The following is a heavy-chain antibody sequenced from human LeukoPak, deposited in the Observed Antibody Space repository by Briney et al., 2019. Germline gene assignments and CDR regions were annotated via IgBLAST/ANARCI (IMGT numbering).Heavy chain of an antibody. V-gene: IGHV3-7*01. J-gene: IGHJ3*02. CDR1: GFTFSGYW. D-gene: IGHD3-3*01. CDR3: AGDGGYDFWSGYYPSYAFDI. Sequence: GGSLRLSCAASGFTFSGYWMSWVRQAPGKGLEWVANINQNGSDKYYVDSVKGRFTISRDNAKNSLYLQMNNLRAEDTAVYYCAGDGGYDFWSGYYPSYAFDIWGQGTMVTVSS. CDR2: INQNGSDK.